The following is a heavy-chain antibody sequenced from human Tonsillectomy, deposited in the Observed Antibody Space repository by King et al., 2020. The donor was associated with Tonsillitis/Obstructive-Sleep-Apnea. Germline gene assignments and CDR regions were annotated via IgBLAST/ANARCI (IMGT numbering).Heavy chain of an antibody. CDR1: GGPISSYY. CDR3: AREGDDAFDI. J-gene: IGHJ3*02. Sequence: QLQESGPGLVKPSETLSLTCTVPGGPISSYYWSWIRQPPGKGLEWIGYIDYSGSTKYNPSLKSRVIISVDTSKNQFSLNLNSVTAADTAVYYCAREGDDAFDIWGQGTMVTVSS. V-gene: IGHV4-59*01. CDR2: IDYSGST. D-gene: IGHD3-16*01.